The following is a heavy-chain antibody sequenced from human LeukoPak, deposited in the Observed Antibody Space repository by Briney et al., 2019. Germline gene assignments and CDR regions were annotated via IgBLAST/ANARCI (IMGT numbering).Heavy chain of an antibody. CDR3: ARDPWAMRYFDL. J-gene: IGHJ2*01. V-gene: IGHV4-59*01. CDR1: GGSISSYY. Sequence: SETLSLTCTVSGGSISSYYWSWIRQPPGKGLEWIGYIYYSGSTNYNPSLKSRVTISVDTSKNQFSLKLSSVTAADTAVYYCARDPWAMRYFDLWGRGTLVTVSS. CDR2: IYYSGST.